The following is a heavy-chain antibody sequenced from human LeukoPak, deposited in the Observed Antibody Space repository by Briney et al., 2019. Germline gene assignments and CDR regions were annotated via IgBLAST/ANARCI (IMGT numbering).Heavy chain of an antibody. CDR2: INHSGST. CDR1: GGSFSGYY. Sequence: PSETLSLTCAVYGGSFSGYYWSWIRQPPGKGLEWIGEINHSGSTNYNPSLKSRVAISVDTSKNQFSLKLSSVTAADTAVYYCAREEDYCGSGSYCLLDPWGQGTLVTVSS. J-gene: IGHJ5*02. CDR3: AREEDYCGSGSYCLLDP. V-gene: IGHV4-34*01. D-gene: IGHD3-10*01.